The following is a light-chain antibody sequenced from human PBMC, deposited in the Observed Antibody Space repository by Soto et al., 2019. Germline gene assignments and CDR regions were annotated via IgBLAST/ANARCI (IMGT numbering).Light chain of an antibody. CDR2: AAS. Sequence: DIVLTQSPDTLSLFPGERATLSCRASQSVSSTYLAWYQQKPGQAPRPLISAASSRATGTPDRFSGSGSGTDFTLTISRLEPEDFAVYYCQQYGSSRWTFGQGTKVEIK. CDR3: QQYGSSRWT. V-gene: IGKV3-20*01. J-gene: IGKJ1*01. CDR1: QSVSSTY.